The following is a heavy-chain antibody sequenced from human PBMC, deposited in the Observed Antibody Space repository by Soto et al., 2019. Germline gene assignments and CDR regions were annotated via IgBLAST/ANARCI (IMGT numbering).Heavy chain of an antibody. J-gene: IGHJ6*03. CDR3: ARDSLWAYYCSTTSCYSYMDV. CDR2: ISSNGGST. CDR1: GFTFSSYS. V-gene: IGHV3-64*01. D-gene: IGHD2-2*01. Sequence: AGGSLRLSCAASGFTFSSYSMHWVRQAPGKGLEYVSTISSNGGSTHYANSVKGRFTISRDNFKNTLYLQMGSLSAEDMAVYYFARDSLWAYYCSTTSCYSYMDVWGKGTTVTVSS.